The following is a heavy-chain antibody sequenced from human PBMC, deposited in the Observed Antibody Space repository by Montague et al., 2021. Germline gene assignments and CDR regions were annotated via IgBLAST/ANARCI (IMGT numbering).Heavy chain of an antibody. V-gene: IGHV4-39*01. CDR2: LYYGWIP. D-gene: IGHD4-23*01. Sequence: SETLSLTCTVSASTISTTSLHLAPSRQPPAKGPASIGCLYYGWIPYSNPFLKSRLTIPVDTSKNQFSLKLSSVTAADTAVYYGVVTPSLYYHGMDVWGQGTTVTVSS. CDR3: VVTPSLYYHGMDV. J-gene: IGHJ6*02. CDR1: ASTISTTSLH.